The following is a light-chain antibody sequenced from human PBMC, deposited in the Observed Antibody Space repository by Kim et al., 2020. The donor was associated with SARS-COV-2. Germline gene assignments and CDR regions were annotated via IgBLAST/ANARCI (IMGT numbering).Light chain of an antibody. CDR2: GAS. V-gene: IGKV3-15*01. J-gene: IGKJ2*01. CDR3: QQYYNWPPYT. CDR1: QSVGSY. Sequence: EIVMTQSPATLSVSPGERATLSCRASQSVGSYLAWYQQKSGQAPRLLIYGASTGATGVPARFSGSGSGTEFTLTISSLQSEDFAVYYCQQYYNWPPYTFGRGPKLE.